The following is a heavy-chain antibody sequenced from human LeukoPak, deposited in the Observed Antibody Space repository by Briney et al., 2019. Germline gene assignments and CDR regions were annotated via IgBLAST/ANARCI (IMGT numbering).Heavy chain of an antibody. V-gene: IGHV1-8*01. CDR1: GYTFTSYD. J-gene: IGHJ6*02. CDR2: MNPNSGNA. CDR3: ARDEVVAAPNYFGMVV. Sequence: ASVKVSCKASGYTFTSYDVNWVRQATGQGLEWMGWMNPNSGNAGLAQKFQGRVTLTRDTSLSTAYMELSNLRSDDTAVYYCARDEVVAAPNYFGMVVWGQGTTVSVSS. D-gene: IGHD2-15*01.